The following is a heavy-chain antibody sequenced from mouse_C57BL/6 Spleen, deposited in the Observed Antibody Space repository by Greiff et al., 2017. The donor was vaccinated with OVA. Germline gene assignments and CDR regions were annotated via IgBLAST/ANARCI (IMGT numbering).Heavy chain of an antibody. J-gene: IGHJ2*01. V-gene: IGHV1-69*01. D-gene: IGHD1-1*01. CDR1: GYTFTSYW. CDR2: IDPSDSYT. Sequence: QVQLQQSGAELVMPGASVKLSCKASGYTFTSYWMHWVKPRPGQGLEWIGEIDPSDSYTNYNQQFKGKSTLTVDKSSSTAYMQLSSLTSEDSAVYYCARCTVVARVYYFDYWGQGTTLTVSS. CDR3: ARCTVVARVYYFDY.